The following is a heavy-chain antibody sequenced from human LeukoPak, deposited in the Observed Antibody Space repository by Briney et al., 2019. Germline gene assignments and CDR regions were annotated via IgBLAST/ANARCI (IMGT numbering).Heavy chain of an antibody. V-gene: IGHV4-59*01. D-gene: IGHD3-22*01. CDR3: AREPRGLYYYDSSGPAPPHYYGMDV. J-gene: IGHJ6*02. Sequence: SETLSLTCTVSGGSISSYYWSWIRQPPGKGLEWIGYIYYSGSTNYNPSLKSRVTISVDTSKNQFSLKLSSVTAADTAVYYCAREPRGLYYYDSSGPAPPHYYGMDVWGQGTTVTVSS. CDR1: GGSISSYY. CDR2: IYYSGST.